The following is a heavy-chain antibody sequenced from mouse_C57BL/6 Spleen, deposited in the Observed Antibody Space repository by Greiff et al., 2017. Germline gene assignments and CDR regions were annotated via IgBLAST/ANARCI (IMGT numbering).Heavy chain of an antibody. J-gene: IGHJ2*01. V-gene: IGHV1-81*01. CDR2: IYPRSGNT. CDR1: GYTFTSYG. CDR3: ARPKSHITTVEGVFDY. D-gene: IGHD1-1*01. Sequence: QVQLQQSGAELARPGASVKLSCKASGYTFTSYGISWVKQRTGQGLEWIGEIYPRSGNTYYNEKFKGKATLTADKSSSTAYMELRSLTSEDSAVYFCARPKSHITTVEGVFDYWGQGTTHSLL.